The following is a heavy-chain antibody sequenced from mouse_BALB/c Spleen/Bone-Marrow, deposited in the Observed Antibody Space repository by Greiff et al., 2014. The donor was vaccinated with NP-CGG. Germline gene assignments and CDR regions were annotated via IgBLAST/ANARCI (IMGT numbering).Heavy chain of an antibody. J-gene: IGHJ4*01. CDR1: GFTFSSFG. Sequence: EVQVVESGGGLAQPGGSRKLSCAASGFTFSSFGMHWVRQAPEKGLEWAAYISSGSSTIYYADTVKGRFTISRDNPKNTLFLQMTSLRSEDTAMYYCVRSYDSYAMAFWGQGTSVTVSS. V-gene: IGHV5-17*02. D-gene: IGHD2-10*02. CDR2: ISSGSSTI. CDR3: VRSYDSYAMAF.